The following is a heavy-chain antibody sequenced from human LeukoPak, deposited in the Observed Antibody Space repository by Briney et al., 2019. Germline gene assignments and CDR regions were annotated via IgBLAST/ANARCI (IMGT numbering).Heavy chain of an antibody. V-gene: IGHV3-74*01. CDR3: ARGNEWSFYY. CDR2: INTDGRST. J-gene: IGHJ4*02. Sequence: GGSLRLSCAAAGFTFSSYWMHWVRQAPGKGLVWVSRINTDGRSTIYADSVKGRFTISRDNAKNTLYLQMNSLRAEDTAVYACARGNEWSFYYWAQGTLVTVSS. D-gene: IGHD3-3*01. CDR1: GFTFSSYW.